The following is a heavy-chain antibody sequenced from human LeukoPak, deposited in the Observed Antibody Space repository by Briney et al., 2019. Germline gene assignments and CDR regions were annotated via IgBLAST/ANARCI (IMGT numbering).Heavy chain of an antibody. CDR1: GFAFSSYS. D-gene: IGHD1-26*01. V-gene: IGHV3-21*01. CDR2: ISSSSSYI. CDR3: ARDSGSYFYPFGTYGMDV. Sequence: GGSLRLSCAASGFAFSSYSMNWVRQAPGKGLEWVSSISSSSSYIYYADSVKGRFTISRDNAKNSLYLQMNSLRAEDTAVYYCARDSGSYFYPFGTYGMDVWGQGTTVTVSS. J-gene: IGHJ6*02.